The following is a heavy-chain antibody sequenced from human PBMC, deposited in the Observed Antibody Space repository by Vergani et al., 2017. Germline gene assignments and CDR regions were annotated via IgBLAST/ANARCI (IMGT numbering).Heavy chain of an antibody. CDR3: ARFRYTYYYYMDV. CDR2: IYVSGIT. J-gene: IGHJ6*03. D-gene: IGHD2-2*02. Sequence: QVQLQESGPGLVKPSQTLSLTCTVSGASINNDFYYWHWIRQPAGKGLEWIGRIYVSGITNYNPSLKSRVTISVDTSKNQFSLKLSSVTAADTAVYYCARFRYTYYYYMDVWGKGTTVTVSS. V-gene: IGHV4-61*02. CDR1: GASINNDFYY.